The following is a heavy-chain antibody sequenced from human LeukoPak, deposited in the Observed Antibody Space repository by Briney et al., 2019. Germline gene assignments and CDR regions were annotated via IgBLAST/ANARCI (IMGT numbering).Heavy chain of an antibody. J-gene: IGHJ4*02. Sequence: GGSLRLSCAASGFTLSSYWMYWVRQAPGKGLVWVSRINSDGSRTSYADSVKGRFTISRDNAKNTLYLQMNSLRAEDTAVYYCASSASYPLDYWGQGILVTVSS. CDR3: ASSASYPLDY. V-gene: IGHV3-74*01. CDR2: INSDGSRT. CDR1: GFTLSSYW. D-gene: IGHD3-10*01.